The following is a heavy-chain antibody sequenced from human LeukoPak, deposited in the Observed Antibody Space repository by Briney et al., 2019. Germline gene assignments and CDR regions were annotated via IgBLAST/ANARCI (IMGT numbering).Heavy chain of an antibody. J-gene: IGHJ6*02. CDR1: GYRFTSYW. V-gene: IGHV5-51*01. CDR3: ARHGIIAAVPYYYGMDV. Sequence: GASLKISCKGSGYRFTSYWIGWVRQMPGKGLEWMGIIYPGDSDTRYSPSFQGQVTISADKSISTAYLQWSSLKASDTAMYYCARHGIIAAVPYYYGMDVWGQGTTVTVSS. D-gene: IGHD6-13*01. CDR2: IYPGDSDT.